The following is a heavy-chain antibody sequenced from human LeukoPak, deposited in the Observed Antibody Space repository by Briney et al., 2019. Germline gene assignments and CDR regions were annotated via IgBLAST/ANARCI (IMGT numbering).Heavy chain of an antibody. CDR1: GYRFTIYW. V-gene: IGHV5-51*01. D-gene: IGHD3-9*01. Sequence: GASLKISCKGSGYRFTIYWIAWVRQIPGKGLEWMGIIYPGDSDTKNSQSFQAQVTFSADKSSSIAYLQWSSLEASDTAMYYCARWRPHILTGYPQGYFDYWGQGTLVTVSS. CDR3: ARWRPHILTGYPQGYFDY. CDR2: IYPGDSDT. J-gene: IGHJ4*02.